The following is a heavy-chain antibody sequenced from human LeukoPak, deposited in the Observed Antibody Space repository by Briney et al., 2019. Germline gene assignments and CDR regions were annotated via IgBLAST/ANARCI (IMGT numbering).Heavy chain of an antibody. Sequence: PSETLSLTCAVSGYSISNTHYWGWIRQPPGKGLEWIGSIYNSGSTHYNPSLKSRVTISVDTSMNQFSLKLSSVTAADTAVYYCARHYYDSSGYYQKRGDNWFDPWGQGTLVTVSS. D-gene: IGHD3-22*01. CDR2: IYNSGST. CDR1: GYSISNTHY. J-gene: IGHJ5*02. CDR3: ARHYYDSSGYYQKRGDNWFDP. V-gene: IGHV4-38-2*01.